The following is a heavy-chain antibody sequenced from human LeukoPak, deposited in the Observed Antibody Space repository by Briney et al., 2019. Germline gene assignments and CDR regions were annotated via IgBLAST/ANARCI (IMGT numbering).Heavy chain of an antibody. D-gene: IGHD3-10*01. CDR3: ARGRGVAGY. J-gene: IGHJ4*02. CDR1: GGSFSGYY. V-gene: IGHV4-34*01. CDR2: INHSGST. Sequence: PSETLSLTCAVYGGSFSGYYWSWIRQPPGKGLEWIGEINHSGSTNYNPSLKSRVTISVDTSKNQFSLKLSSVTAADTAVYDCARGRGVAGYWGQGTLVTVSS.